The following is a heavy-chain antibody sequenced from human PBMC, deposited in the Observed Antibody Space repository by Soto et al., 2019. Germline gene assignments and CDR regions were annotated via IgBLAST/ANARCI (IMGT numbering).Heavy chain of an antibody. CDR3: TTDSDPQDYDYIWGSSSSRKRNY. D-gene: IGHD3-16*01. J-gene: IGHJ4*02. CDR1: GFTFSNAW. Sequence: GGSLRLSCAASGFTFSNAWMSWVRQAPGKGLEWVGRIKSKTDGGTTDYAAPVKGRFTISRDDSKNTLYLQMNSLKTEDTAVYYCTTDSDPQDYDYIWGSSSSRKRNYWGQGTLVTVSS. CDR2: IKSKTDGGTT. V-gene: IGHV3-15*01.